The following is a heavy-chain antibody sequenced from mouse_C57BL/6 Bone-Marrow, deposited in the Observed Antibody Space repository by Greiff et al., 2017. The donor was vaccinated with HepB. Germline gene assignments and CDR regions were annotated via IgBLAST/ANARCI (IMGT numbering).Heavy chain of an antibody. Sequence: QVQLQQSGAELVRPGTSVKVSCKASGYAFTNYLIEWVKQRPGQGLEWIGVINPGSGGTNYNEKFKGKATLTADKSSSTAYMQLSSLTSEDSAVYFCARSLYYYGSSYYWGQGTTLTVSS. CDR2: INPGSGGT. V-gene: IGHV1-54*01. J-gene: IGHJ2*01. CDR3: ARSLYYYGSSYY. CDR1: GYAFTNYL. D-gene: IGHD1-1*01.